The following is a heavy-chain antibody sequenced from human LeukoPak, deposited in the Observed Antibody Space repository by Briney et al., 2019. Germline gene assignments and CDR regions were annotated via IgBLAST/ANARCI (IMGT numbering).Heavy chain of an antibody. CDR3: ARAAPYYDFWSGYQANAFDI. V-gene: IGHV1-3*03. D-gene: IGHD3-3*01. CDR1: GYTFTSYA. J-gene: IGHJ3*02. Sequence: GASVKVSCKASGYTFTSYAMHWVRQAPGQRLEWMGWINAGNGNTKYSQEFQGRVTITRDTSASTAYMELSSLRSEDMAVYYCARAAPYYDFWSGYQANAFDIWGQGTMVTVSS. CDR2: INAGNGNT.